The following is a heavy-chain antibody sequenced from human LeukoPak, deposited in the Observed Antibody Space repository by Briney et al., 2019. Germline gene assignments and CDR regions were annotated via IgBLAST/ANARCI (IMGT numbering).Heavy chain of an antibody. Sequence: PGGSLRLSCAASGFVFSNYSMNWVRQAPGKGLEWVSGISHSGGTTYYADSVKGRFTISRDNSKNTLYLQMNSLRAEDTAVYYCAKGGTYYDFWSGEGIDYWGQGTLVTVSS. J-gene: IGHJ4*02. CDR2: ISHSGGTT. CDR3: AKGGTYYDFWSGEGIDY. V-gene: IGHV3-23*01. D-gene: IGHD3-3*01. CDR1: GFVFSNYS.